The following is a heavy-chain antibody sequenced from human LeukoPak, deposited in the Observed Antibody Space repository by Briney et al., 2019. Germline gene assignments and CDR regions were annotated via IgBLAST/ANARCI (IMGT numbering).Heavy chain of an antibody. CDR2: INHSGST. CDR3: ARARYDSRSPMDF. J-gene: IGHJ6*02. V-gene: IGHV4-34*01. Sequence: SETLSLTCAVYGGSFSGYYWSWIRQPPGKGLEWIGEINHSGSTNYNPSLKSRVTISVDTSENQFSLKLSSVTAADTAVYYCARARYDSRSPMDFWGQGTTVTVSS. CDR1: GGSFSGYY. D-gene: IGHD3-22*01.